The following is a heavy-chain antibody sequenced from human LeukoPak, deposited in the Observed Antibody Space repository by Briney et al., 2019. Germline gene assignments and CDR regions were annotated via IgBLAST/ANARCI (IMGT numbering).Heavy chain of an antibody. Sequence: ASVKVSSKTSGYNFTNYYMHWVRQAPGHGLEWMGIMNPSGDTTTYAEKFQGRVTMTRDTSTSTVYMELSSLRSEDTAVYYCARGGALRYFEWFSAYWGQGTLVTVSS. CDR3: ARGGALRYFEWFSAY. V-gene: IGHV1-46*01. D-gene: IGHD3-9*01. J-gene: IGHJ4*02. CDR1: GYNFTNYY. CDR2: MNPSGDTT.